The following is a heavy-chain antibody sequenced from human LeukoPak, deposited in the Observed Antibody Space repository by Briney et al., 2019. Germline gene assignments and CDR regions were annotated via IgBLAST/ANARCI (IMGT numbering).Heavy chain of an antibody. CDR3: ARGVRGVKSPTANNFDY. J-gene: IGHJ4*02. V-gene: IGHV1-69*04. D-gene: IGHD3-10*01. CDR2: IIPILGIA. CDR1: GGTSSSYA. Sequence: SVKVSCKASGGTSSSYAISWVRQAPGQGLEWMGRIIPILGIANYAQKFQGRVTITADKSTSTAYMELSSLRSEDTAVYYCARGVRGVKSPTANNFDYWGQGTLVTVSS.